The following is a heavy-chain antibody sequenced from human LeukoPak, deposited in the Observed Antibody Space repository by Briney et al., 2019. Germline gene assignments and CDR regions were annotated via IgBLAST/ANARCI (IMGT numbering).Heavy chain of an antibody. V-gene: IGHV4-4*07. CDR3: ARASWYYYGSGTQYYFDY. Sequence: TSETLSLTCTVSGGSISSYYWSWIRQPAGKGLEWVGRIYTSGSTNYNPSLKSRVTTSVDTSKNQFSLKLSSVTAADTAVYYCARASWYYYGSGTQYYFDYWGQGTLVTVSS. D-gene: IGHD3-10*01. CDR2: IYTSGST. J-gene: IGHJ4*02. CDR1: GGSISSYY.